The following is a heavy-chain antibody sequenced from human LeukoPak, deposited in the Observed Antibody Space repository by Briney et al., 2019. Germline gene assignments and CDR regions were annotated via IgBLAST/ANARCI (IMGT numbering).Heavy chain of an antibody. CDR2: ISSSGYNM. J-gene: IGHJ3*02. V-gene: IGHV3-11*01. Sequence: GGSLRLSCAASGFSFHDYYMSWIRQAPGKGLEWISDISSSGYNMNHAASVKGRFTISRDNAKNSLSLQMNSLRAEDTAVYYCARMTTGDAFDIWGQGTVVTVSS. D-gene: IGHD4-17*01. CDR1: GFSFHDYY. CDR3: ARMTTGDAFDI.